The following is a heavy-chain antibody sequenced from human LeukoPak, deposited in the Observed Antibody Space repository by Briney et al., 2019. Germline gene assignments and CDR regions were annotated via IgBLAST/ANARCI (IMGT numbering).Heavy chain of an antibody. CDR1: GYTFTNYQ. CDR2: IHPDGGGT. J-gene: IGHJ4*02. CDR3: ARPTPEDHETSGSINSVYLFHY. V-gene: IGHV1-46*01. Sequence: ASVKVSCKTSGYTFTNYQIHWVRQAPGQEPEWMGIIHPDGGGTTYAQKFQGRVTMTSDLSTSTVYMQLNSLRFEDTAVYYCARPTPEDHETSGSINSVYLFHYWGQGTLVTVSS. D-gene: IGHD3-22*01.